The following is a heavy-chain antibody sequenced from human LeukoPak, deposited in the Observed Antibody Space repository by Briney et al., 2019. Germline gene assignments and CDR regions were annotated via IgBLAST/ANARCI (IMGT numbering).Heavy chain of an antibody. CDR1: GGSISSYF. V-gene: IGHV4-4*07. Sequence: SETLSLTCTVSGGSISSYFWTWIRQPAGKGLEWIGRIYSSGSTDYNPSLKSRVTISVDTSKNQFSLKLSSVTAADTAVYYCARLDYSSGWYVGVDYWGQGTLVTVSS. CDR2: IYSSGST. J-gene: IGHJ4*02. CDR3: ARLDYSSGWYVGVDY. D-gene: IGHD6-19*01.